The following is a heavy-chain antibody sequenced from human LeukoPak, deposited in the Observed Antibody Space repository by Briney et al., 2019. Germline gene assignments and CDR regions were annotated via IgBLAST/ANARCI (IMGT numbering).Heavy chain of an antibody. D-gene: IGHD2-21*02. CDR2: IYYSGST. V-gene: IGHV4-59*01. CDR3: ARVCGGDCYPLGFDP. J-gene: IGHJ5*02. CDR1: GGSMSNYY. Sequence: MASETLSLTCTVSGGSMSNYYWSWIRQPPGKGLEWIGYIYYSGSTNYNPSLKSRVTISVDTSKNKFSLKLRSVTAADTAVYYCARVCGGDCYPLGFDPWGQGTLVTVSS.